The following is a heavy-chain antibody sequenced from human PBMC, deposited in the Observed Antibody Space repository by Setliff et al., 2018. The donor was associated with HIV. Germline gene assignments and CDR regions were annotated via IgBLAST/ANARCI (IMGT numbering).Heavy chain of an antibody. Sequence: GGSLRLSCRGFRTTFSGYGLNWVRQAPGKGLEWVAVISFDGSSKYYADSVKGLFTISRDKSEGTLYLKANSLRIEDTAMYYCASGGDGSGRYELDLWGQGTMVTASS. CDR3: ASGGDGSGRYELDL. D-gene: IGHD3-10*01. V-gene: IGHV3-30*03. CDR2: ISFDGSSK. CDR1: RTTFSGYG. J-gene: IGHJ5*02.